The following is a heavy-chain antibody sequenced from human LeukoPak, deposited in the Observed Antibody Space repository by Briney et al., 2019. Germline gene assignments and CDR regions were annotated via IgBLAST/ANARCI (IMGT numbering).Heavy chain of an antibody. CDR2: ISSSSSTI. CDR1: GFTFSSYS. Sequence: GGSLRLSCAASGFTFSSYSMNWVRQAPGKGLEWVSYISSSSSTIYYADSVKGRFTISRDNAKNSLYLQMNSLRAEDTAVYYCALYYDSSGPYYYYYGMDVWGQGTTVTVSS. J-gene: IGHJ6*02. D-gene: IGHD3-22*01. CDR3: ALYYDSSGPYYYYYGMDV. V-gene: IGHV3-48*01.